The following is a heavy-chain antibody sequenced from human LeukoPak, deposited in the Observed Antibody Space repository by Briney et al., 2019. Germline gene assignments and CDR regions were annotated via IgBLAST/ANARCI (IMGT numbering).Heavy chain of an antibody. CDR2: INPNSGDT. J-gene: IGHJ4*02. CDR1: GYTFTGYY. CDR3: AIEEGFCRTTSCSAPFDY. D-gene: IGHD2-2*01. Sequence: ASVKVSCKASGYTFTGYYMHWVRQAPGQALEWMGWINPNSGDTIYAQKFQGRVTMTRDTSITTAYMELSRLTSDDTAMDYCAIEEGFCRTTSCSAPFDYWGQGTLVTVSS. V-gene: IGHV1-2*02.